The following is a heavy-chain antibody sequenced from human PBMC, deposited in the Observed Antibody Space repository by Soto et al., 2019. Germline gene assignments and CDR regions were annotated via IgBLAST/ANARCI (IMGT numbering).Heavy chain of an antibody. CDR2: TYYRSKWYN. J-gene: IGHJ4*02. CDR1: WYSVSSNSAA. CDR3: ARDRYANTYFDY. Sequence: PTHPLSVTCAISWYSVSSNSAAWNWIRRSPSRGLEWLGRTYYRSKWYNHYAVSVKSRITITPDTSRNQFSLQLNSVTTEDKAVXFXARDRYANTYFDYWGQGTLVTVSS. V-gene: IGHV6-1*01. D-gene: IGHD1-1*01.